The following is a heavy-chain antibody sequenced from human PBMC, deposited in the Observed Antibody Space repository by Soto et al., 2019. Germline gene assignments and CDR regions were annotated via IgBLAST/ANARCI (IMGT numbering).Heavy chain of an antibody. CDR1: GYTFTTHV. CDR3: ARDSGVAGPSGDLDY. Sequence: QVQLVQSGAEVREPGASVKFSCKASGYTFTTHVMHWVRQAPGQRLEWMGWVNGGNGNTQYSQKLQDRVTITRDTSATTVYMELSRLRSEDKAVYYCARDSGVAGPSGDLDYWGQGSMVTVSS. D-gene: IGHD2-21*02. V-gene: IGHV1-3*01. J-gene: IGHJ4*02. CDR2: VNGGNGNT.